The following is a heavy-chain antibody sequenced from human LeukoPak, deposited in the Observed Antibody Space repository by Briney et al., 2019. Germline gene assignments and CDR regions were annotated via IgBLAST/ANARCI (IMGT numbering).Heavy chain of an antibody. D-gene: IGHD6-13*01. CDR1: GGSVSSGSYY. J-gene: IGHJ4*02. CDR3: ARGGAADYFDY. V-gene: IGHV4-61*01. Sequence: PSETLSLTCTVSGGSVSSGSYYWIWIRQPPGKGLEWIGYVSYSGSTNSNPSPKSRVTISVDTSKNQFSLKLSSVTAADTGVYYCARGGAADYFDYWGQGTLVTVSS. CDR2: VSYSGST.